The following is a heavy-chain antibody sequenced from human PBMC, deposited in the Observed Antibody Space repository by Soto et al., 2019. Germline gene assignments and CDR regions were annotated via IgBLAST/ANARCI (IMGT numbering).Heavy chain of an antibody. CDR2: MNPITGNA. J-gene: IGHJ4*02. Sequence: SVKVSCKASGFTFTTYDIDWVRQATGQGLEWMGWMNPITGNAGYAQKFQGRVTMTRNTSISTAYMEVRSLRSEDTAVYYCARRKERSGPHYFDSWGQGSLVTVSS. CDR3: ARRKERSGPHYFDS. V-gene: IGHV1-8*01. CDR1: GFTFTTYD.